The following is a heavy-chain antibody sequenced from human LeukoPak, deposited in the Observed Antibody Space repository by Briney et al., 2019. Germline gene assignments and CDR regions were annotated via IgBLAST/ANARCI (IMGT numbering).Heavy chain of an antibody. V-gene: IGHV4-38-2*02. CDR3: ARDEWDLDY. CDR2: IYHSGST. Sequence: SSETLSLTCAVSGHSISSGYYWGWIRQPPGKGLEWIGSIYHSGSTYYNPSLKSRVTISVDTSKNQFSLKLSSVTAADTAVYYCARDEWDLDYWGQGTLVTVSS. CDR1: GHSISSGYY. D-gene: IGHD1-26*01. J-gene: IGHJ4*02.